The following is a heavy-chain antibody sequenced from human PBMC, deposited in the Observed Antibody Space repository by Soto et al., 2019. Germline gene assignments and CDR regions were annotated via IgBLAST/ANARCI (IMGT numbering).Heavy chain of an antibody. D-gene: IGHD6-19*01. CDR3: AKDSQWLVPQNIDY. CDR1: GVTLSNYG. CDR2: TSGSGSKT. J-gene: IGHJ4*02. Sequence: GGSLGLSCEASGVTLSNYGMGGVRQAPGKGLEWVSGTSGSGSKTEYADSVKGRFSISRDNSKNTLYLQMNSLRAEDTAVYYCAKDSQWLVPQNIDYWGQGTLVTVSS. V-gene: IGHV3-23*01.